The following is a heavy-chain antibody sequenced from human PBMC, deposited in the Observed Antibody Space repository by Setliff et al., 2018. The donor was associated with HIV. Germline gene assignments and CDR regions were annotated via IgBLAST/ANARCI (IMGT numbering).Heavy chain of an antibody. V-gene: IGHV4-34*01. CDR2: INDSGSP. Sequence: SETLSLTCTVYGESFSGYYWSWIRQTPGKGLEWIGEINDSGSPNYNPSLKSRVTISGDTSKSQFSLKLSSVTAADTAVYYCARRLVVTRGNWFDPWGQGTLVTVSS. J-gene: IGHJ5*02. CDR1: GESFSGYY. D-gene: IGHD2-15*01. CDR3: ARRLVVTRGNWFDP.